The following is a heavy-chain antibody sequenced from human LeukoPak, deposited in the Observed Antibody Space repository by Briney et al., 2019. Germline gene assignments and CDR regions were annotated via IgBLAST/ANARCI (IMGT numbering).Heavy chain of an antibody. Sequence: GSLRLSCAASGFTFSSYAMSWVRQAPGKGLEWVSATSGSGGSTYYADSVKGRFTISRDNSKNTLYLQMNSLRAEDTAVYYCAKADSGSYHTPYYYYGMDVWGQGTTVTVSS. D-gene: IGHD1-26*01. J-gene: IGHJ6*02. CDR1: GFTFSSYA. V-gene: IGHV3-23*01. CDR2: TSGSGGST. CDR3: AKADSGSYHTPYYYYGMDV.